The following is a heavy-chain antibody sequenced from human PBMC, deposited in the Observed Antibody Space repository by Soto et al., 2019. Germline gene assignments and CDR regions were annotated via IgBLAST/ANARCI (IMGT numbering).Heavy chain of an antibody. Sequence: GGSLRLSCAASGFTFSSYGMHWVRQAPGKGLEWVAVIWYDGSNKYYADSVKGRFTISRDNSKNTLYLQMNSLRAEDTAVYYCSSRARYYYGMDVWGQGTTVTVSS. J-gene: IGHJ6*02. CDR3: SSRARYYYGMDV. V-gene: IGHV3-33*01. D-gene: IGHD6-13*01. CDR2: IWYDGSNK. CDR1: GFTFSSYG.